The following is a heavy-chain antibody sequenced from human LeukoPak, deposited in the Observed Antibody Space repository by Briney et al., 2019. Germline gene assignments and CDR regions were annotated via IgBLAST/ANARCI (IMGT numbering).Heavy chain of an antibody. CDR3: ARDLEQQLVDY. Sequence: SETLSLTCTVSGGSISSSSYYWGWIRQPPGKGPEWIGSIYYSGSTYYNPSLKSRVTISVDTSKNQFSLKLSSVTAADTAVYYCARDLEQQLVDYWGQGTLVTVSS. CDR1: GGSISSSSYY. V-gene: IGHV4-39*07. J-gene: IGHJ4*02. CDR2: IYYSGST. D-gene: IGHD6-13*01.